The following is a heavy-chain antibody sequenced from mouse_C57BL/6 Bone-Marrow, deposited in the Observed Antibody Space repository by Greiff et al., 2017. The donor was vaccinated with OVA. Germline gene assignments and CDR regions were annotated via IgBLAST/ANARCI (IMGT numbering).Heavy chain of an antibody. Sequence: QVQLQQSGAELVKPGASVKLSCKASGYTFTEYTIPWVKQRSGQGLEWIGRFYPGSGSIKYNEKFKDKATLTADKSSSTVYQELSSLTSEASGVYFAAKHGGYYYGSISAWFAYWGQGTLVTVSA. CDR3: AKHGGYYYGSISAWFAY. D-gene: IGHD1-1*01. CDR2: FYPGSGSI. V-gene: IGHV1-62-2*01. CDR1: GYTFTEYT. J-gene: IGHJ3*01.